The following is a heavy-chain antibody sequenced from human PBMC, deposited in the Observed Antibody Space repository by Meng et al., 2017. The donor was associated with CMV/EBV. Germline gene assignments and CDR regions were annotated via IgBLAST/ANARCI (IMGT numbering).Heavy chain of an antibody. CDR2: IYYSGST. D-gene: IGHD3-3*01. V-gene: IGHV4-59*01. Sequence: SETLSLTCTVSGSSISSYYWSWIRQPPGKGLEWIGYIYYSGSTNYNPSLKSRVTISVDTSKNQFSLKLSSVTAADTAVYYCARASSLYYDFWSGYQPTPYYYYGMDVWGQGTTVTVSS. CDR3: ARASSLYYDFWSGYQPTPYYYYGMDV. CDR1: GSSISSYY. J-gene: IGHJ6*02.